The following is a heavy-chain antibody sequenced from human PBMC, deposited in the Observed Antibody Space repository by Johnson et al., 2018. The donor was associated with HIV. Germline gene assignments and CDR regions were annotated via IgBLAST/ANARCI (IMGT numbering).Heavy chain of an antibody. D-gene: IGHD4-17*01. CDR2: IRYDGSNK. J-gene: IGHJ3*02. CDR3: AKVGVRHDYGDYLGAFDI. CDR1: GFTFSSYG. V-gene: IGHV3-30*02. Sequence: QEQLVESGGGVVQPGGSLRLSCAASGFTFSSYGMHWVRQAPGKGLAWVAFIRYDGSNKYYADSVKGRFTISRDNSTNTLYLQMNSLRAEYTAVYYCAKVGVRHDYGDYLGAFDIWGQGTMVTVSS.